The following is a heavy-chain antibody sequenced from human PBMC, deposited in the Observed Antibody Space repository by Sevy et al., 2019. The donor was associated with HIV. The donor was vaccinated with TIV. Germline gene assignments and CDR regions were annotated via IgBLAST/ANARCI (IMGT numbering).Heavy chain of an antibody. CDR2: ISSSSSSI. Sequence: GGPLRLSCAASGFTFSSYSMNWVRQAPRKGLEWVSSISSSSSSIYYVDSVKGRFTISRDNAKNSLYLQMDSLTAEDTAVYYCARGFCVSSSCSGSSWGQGTLVTVSS. CDR1: GFTFSSYS. D-gene: IGHD2-2*01. V-gene: IGHV3-48*01. J-gene: IGHJ4*02. CDR3: ARGFCVSSSCSGSS.